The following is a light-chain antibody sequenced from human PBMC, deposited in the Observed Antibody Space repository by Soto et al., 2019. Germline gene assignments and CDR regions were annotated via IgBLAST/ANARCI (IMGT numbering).Light chain of an antibody. J-gene: IGLJ3*02. CDR2: DVI. V-gene: IGLV2-8*01. CDR3: SSYAGRNSWV. Sequence: QSALTQPPSASGSPGQSVTISCTGTSSDVGGYNYVSWYQQHPGKAPKVMIYDVIKRPSGVPDGFSGSKSGNTASLTVSGLQAEDEADYYCSSYAGRNSWVFGGGTKLTVL. CDR1: SSDVGGYNY.